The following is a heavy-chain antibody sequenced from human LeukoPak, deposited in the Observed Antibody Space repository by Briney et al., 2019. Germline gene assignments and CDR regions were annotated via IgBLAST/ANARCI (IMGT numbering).Heavy chain of an antibody. CDR1: GFSFSSYS. CDR2: IRSSSRTI. J-gene: IGHJ6*03. V-gene: IGHV3-48*04. Sequence: GGSLRLSCAASGFSFSSYSMNWVRQAPGKGLEWVSYIRSSSRTIYYADSVKGRFTISRDNAKNSLYLQMNSLRAEDMALYYCAKDIAAAGIDYMDVWGKGTTVTVSS. D-gene: IGHD6-13*01. CDR3: AKDIAAAGIDYMDV.